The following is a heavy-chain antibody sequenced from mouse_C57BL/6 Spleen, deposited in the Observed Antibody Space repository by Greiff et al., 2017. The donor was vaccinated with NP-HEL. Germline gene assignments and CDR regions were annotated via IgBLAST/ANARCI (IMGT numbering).Heavy chain of an antibody. CDR3: ARGGYYGSSEDYFDY. D-gene: IGHD1-1*01. CDR1: GYSITSGYD. J-gene: IGHJ2*01. CDR2: ISYSGST. Sequence: DVKLVESGPGMVKPSQSLSLTCTVTGYSITSGYDWHWIRHFPGNKLEWMGYISYSGSTNYNPSLKSRISITHDTSKNHFFLKLNSVTTEDTATYYCARGGYYGSSEDYFDYWGQGTTLTVSS. V-gene: IGHV3-1*01.